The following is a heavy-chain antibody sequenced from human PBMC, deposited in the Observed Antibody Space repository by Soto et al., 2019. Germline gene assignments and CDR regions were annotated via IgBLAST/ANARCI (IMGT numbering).Heavy chain of an antibody. CDR1: GVNSISHY. V-gene: IGHV4-59*08. J-gene: IGHJ5*02. CDR3: ASHLSVAASLGLFDP. Sequence: SETQSLTCRVSGVNSISHYWSWIRKNPEKGLEWIGYIHYTGSTDYSPSLNSRLTISVDTSRNQFSLKLSSVTAADTALYYCASHLSVAASLGLFDPWGQGALVTVSS. D-gene: IGHD2-15*01. CDR2: IHYTGST.